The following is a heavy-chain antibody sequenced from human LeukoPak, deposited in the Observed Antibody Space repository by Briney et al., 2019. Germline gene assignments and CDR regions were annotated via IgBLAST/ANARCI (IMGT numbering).Heavy chain of an antibody. CDR1: GGSISSYY. V-gene: IGHV4-4*07. Sequence: PSETLSLTCTVSGGSISSYYWTWIRQPAGKGLEWIGRIDTSGSTNYNPSLKSRVTMSVDTSNNQFSLKLTSVTAADTAVYYCARETEVPAGRSWDFWGQGTLVTVSS. J-gene: IGHJ4*02. CDR3: ARETEVPAGRSWDF. CDR2: IDTSGST. D-gene: IGHD2-21*02.